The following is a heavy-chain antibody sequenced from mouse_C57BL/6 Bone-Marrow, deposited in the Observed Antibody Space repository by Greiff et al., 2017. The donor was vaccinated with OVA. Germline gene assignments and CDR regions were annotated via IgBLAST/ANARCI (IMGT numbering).Heavy chain of an antibody. D-gene: IGHD1-1*01. CDR2: ISSGSGTI. V-gene: IGHV5-17*01. CDR3: APYYYGRRAYAMDY. Sequence: EVQVVESGGGLVKPGGSLKLSCAASGFTFSDYGMHWVRQAPEKGLEWVAYISSGSGTIYYADTVKGRFTLSRDNAKTTLFLKMTSLRSEDTAMYYCAPYYYGRRAYAMDYWGQGTSVTVSS. J-gene: IGHJ4*01. CDR1: GFTFSDYG.